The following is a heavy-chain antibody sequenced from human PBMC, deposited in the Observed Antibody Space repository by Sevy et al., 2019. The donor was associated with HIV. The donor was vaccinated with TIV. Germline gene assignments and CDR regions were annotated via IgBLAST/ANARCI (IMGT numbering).Heavy chain of an antibody. Sequence: ASVKVSCKASGGTFSSYAISWVRQAPGQGLEWMGGIIPIFGTANYAQKFQGRVTITADESTSTAYMELSSLRSEDTAVYYCARVEGSGSSKLYYHYYYGMDVWGQGTTVTVSS. J-gene: IGHJ6*02. CDR1: GGTFSSYA. CDR3: ARVEGSGSSKLYYHYYYGMDV. CDR2: IIPIFGTA. V-gene: IGHV1-69*13. D-gene: IGHD1-26*01.